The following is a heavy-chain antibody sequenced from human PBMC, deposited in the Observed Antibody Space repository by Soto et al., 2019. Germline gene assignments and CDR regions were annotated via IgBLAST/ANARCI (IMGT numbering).Heavy chain of an antibody. D-gene: IGHD6-6*01. CDR1: GFSFTSYA. V-gene: IGHV3-30*09. CDR3: ARSHTSSSGEALDY. CDR2: VANDGFTT. Sequence: QVQLVESGGGVVQPGRSLRLSCAASGFSFTSYALHWVRQAPGKGLEWLAVVANDGFTTFYTDSVKGRFAISRDNSVNTVYLQINSLSVDDTAVYPCARSHTSSSGEALDYWGQGTLVTVSS. J-gene: IGHJ4*02.